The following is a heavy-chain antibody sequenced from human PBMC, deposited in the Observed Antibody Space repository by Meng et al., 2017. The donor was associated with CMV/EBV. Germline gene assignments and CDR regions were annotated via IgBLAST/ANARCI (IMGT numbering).Heavy chain of an antibody. Sequence: GGSLRLSCAASGITFTTYWMTWVRQAPGKGLEWVANIKEDGNEKNYVDSVRGRFSISRDNAKSSLHLQMNNLRAEDTAVYYCTRDPSPVIVVESGAMYYDALDFWGQGTMVTVSS. D-gene: IGHD2-2*01. CDR3: TRDPSPVIVVESGAMYYDALDF. CDR1: GITFTTYW. V-gene: IGHV3-7*01. CDR2: IKEDGNEK. J-gene: IGHJ3*01.